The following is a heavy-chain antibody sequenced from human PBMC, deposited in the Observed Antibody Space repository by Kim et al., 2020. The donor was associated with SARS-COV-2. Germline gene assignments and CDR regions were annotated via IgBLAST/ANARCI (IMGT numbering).Heavy chain of an antibody. D-gene: IGHD2-2*01. Sequence: GGSLRLSCAASGFTFSSYGMHWVRQAPGKGLEWVAVISYDGSNKYYADSVKGRFTISRDNSKNTLYLQMNSLRAEDTAVYYCAKVQRYCSSTSCYRTNRTGYSSSWYSGGAFDIWGQGTMVTVSS. V-gene: IGHV3-30*18. CDR3: AKVQRYCSSTSCYRTNRTGYSSSWYSGGAFDI. CDR1: GFTFSSYG. CDR2: ISYDGSNK. J-gene: IGHJ3*02.